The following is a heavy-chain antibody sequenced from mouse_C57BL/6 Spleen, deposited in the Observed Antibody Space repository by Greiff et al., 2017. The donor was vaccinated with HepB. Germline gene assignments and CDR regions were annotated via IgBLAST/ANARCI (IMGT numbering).Heavy chain of an antibody. D-gene: IGHD2-2*01. CDR1: GFTFSSYA. CDR2: ISDGGSYT. CDR3: ARERVMVTTGSAWFAY. Sequence: EVKLEESGGGLVKPGGSLKLSCAASGFTFSSYAMSWVRQTPEKRLEWVATISDGGSYTYYPDNVKGRFTISRDNAKNNLYLQMSHLKSEDTAMYYCARERVMVTTGSAWFAYWGQGTLVTVSA. V-gene: IGHV5-4*01. J-gene: IGHJ3*01.